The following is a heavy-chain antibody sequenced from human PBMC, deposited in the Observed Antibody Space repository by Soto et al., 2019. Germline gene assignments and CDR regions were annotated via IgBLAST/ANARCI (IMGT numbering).Heavy chain of an antibody. CDR2: FDPEDGET. Sequence: ASVKVSCKVSGYTLTELSMHWVRQAPGKGLEWMGGFDPEDGETIYAQKFQGRVTMTEDTSTDTAYMELSSLRSEDTAVYYCATDLWTMVRGVKFRNFDYWGQGTLVTVSS. J-gene: IGHJ4*02. V-gene: IGHV1-24*01. CDR3: ATDLWTMVRGVKFRNFDY. D-gene: IGHD3-10*01. CDR1: GYTLTELS.